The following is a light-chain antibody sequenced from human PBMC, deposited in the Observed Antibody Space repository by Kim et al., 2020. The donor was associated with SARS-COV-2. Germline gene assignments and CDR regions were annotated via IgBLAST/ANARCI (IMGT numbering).Light chain of an antibody. CDR3: QQYGSSPRLT. CDR2: GAS. CDR1: QSVSSSY. V-gene: IGKV3-20*01. Sequence: EIVLTQSPGTLSLSPGERATLSCRASQSVSSSYLAWYQQKPGQAPRLLIYGASSMATGIPDRFSGSGSGTDFTLTISRLEPEDFAVYYCQQYGSSPRLTFGGGTKVDIK. J-gene: IGKJ4*01.